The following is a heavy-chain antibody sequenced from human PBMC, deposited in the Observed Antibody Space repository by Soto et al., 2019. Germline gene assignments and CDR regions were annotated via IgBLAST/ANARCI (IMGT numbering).Heavy chain of an antibody. CDR2: IYFNGNT. CDR3: ARQGSY. CDR1: GVSISDTSYY. J-gene: IGHJ4*02. V-gene: IGHV4-39*01. Sequence: KTSETLSLTCNVSGVSISDTSYYWGWIRQPPGKGLEWIGTIYFNGNTFYNPSLKSRLTISVDTSKNPISLTLTSVTAADTAVYYCARQGSYWGQGTLVPASS.